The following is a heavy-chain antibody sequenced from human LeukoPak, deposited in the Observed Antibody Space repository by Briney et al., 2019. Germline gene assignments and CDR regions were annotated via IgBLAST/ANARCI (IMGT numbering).Heavy chain of an antibody. CDR1: GFTFSVHY. D-gene: IGHD6-13*01. CDR3: AKAASSSWPSYYYGMDV. V-gene: IGHV3-23*01. CDR2: ISGSGGTT. Sequence: QSGGSLRLSCAASGFTFSVHYMEWVRQAPGKGLEWVSGISGSGGTTYYADSVKGRFTISKDNSKNTVYLQMSSLRVDDTAVYYCAKAASSSWPSYYYGMDVWGQGTTVTVSS. J-gene: IGHJ6*02.